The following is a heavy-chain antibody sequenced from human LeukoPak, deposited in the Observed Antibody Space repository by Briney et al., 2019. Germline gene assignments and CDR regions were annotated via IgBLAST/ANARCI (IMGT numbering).Heavy chain of an antibody. CDR3: ASRDGYNYRVY. CDR2: ISSSGSTI. J-gene: IGHJ4*02. CDR1: GFTFSDYY. Sequence: GGSLRLSCAASGFTFSDYYMSWIRQAPGKGLEWVPYISSSGSTIYYADSVKGRFTISRDSAKNSLYLQMNSLRAEDTAVYYCASRDGYNYRVYWGQGTLVTVSS. D-gene: IGHD5-24*01. V-gene: IGHV3-11*01.